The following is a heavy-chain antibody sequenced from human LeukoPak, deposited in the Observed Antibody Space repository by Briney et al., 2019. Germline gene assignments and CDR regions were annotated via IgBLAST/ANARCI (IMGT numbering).Heavy chain of an antibody. CDR2: IIPILGIA. D-gene: IGHD6-19*01. J-gene: IGHJ5*02. Sequence: ASVKVSCKASGGTFSSYAISWVRQAPGQGLEWMGRIIPILGIANYAQKFQGRVTVTADKSTSTAYMELSSLRPEDTAVYYCAGGWSSGGFDPWGQGTLVTVSS. V-gene: IGHV1-69*04. CDR3: AGGWSSGGFDP. CDR1: GGTFSSYA.